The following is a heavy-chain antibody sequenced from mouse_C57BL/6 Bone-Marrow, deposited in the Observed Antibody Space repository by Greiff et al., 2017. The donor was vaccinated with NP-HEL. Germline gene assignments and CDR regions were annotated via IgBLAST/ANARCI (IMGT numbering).Heavy chain of an antibody. V-gene: IGHV5-12*01. Sequence: EVQLQESGGGLVQPGGSLKLSCAASGFTFSDYYMYWVRQTPEKRLEWVAYISNGGGSTYYPDTVKGRFTISRDNAKNTLYLQMSRLKSEDTAMYYCARHERGRGIYYGNWDYAMDYWGQGTSVTVSS. D-gene: IGHD2-1*01. CDR1: GFTFSDYY. CDR3: ARHERGRGIYYGNWDYAMDY. CDR2: ISNGGGST. J-gene: IGHJ4*01.